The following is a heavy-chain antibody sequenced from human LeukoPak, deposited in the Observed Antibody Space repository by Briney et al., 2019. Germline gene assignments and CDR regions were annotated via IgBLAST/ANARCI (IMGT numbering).Heavy chain of an antibody. J-gene: IGHJ4*02. V-gene: IGHV3-23*01. D-gene: IGHD2-2*01. CDR2: ISGSGGST. Sequence: PGGSPRLSCAASGFTFSTYAMSWVRQAPGKGLEWVSVISGSGGSTYFADSVKGRFTISRDNSKNTLYLQMNSLRAEDTAVYYCAKDGGGYCRSTTCYWDYWGQGTLVTVSS. CDR1: GFTFSTYA. CDR3: AKDGGGYCRSTTCYWDY.